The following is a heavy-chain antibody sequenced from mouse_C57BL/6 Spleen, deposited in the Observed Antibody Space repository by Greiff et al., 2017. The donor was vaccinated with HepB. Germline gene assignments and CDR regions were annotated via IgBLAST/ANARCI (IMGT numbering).Heavy chain of an antibody. Sequence: DVMLVESGGGLVQPGGSLKLSCAASGFTFSDYYMYWVRQTPEKRLEWVAYISNGGGSTYYPDTVKGRFTISRDNAKNTLYLQMSRLKSEDTAMYYCARSTVVAFDYWGQGTTLTVSS. J-gene: IGHJ2*01. V-gene: IGHV5-12*01. CDR3: ARSTVVAFDY. CDR1: GFTFSDYY. D-gene: IGHD1-1*01. CDR2: ISNGGGST.